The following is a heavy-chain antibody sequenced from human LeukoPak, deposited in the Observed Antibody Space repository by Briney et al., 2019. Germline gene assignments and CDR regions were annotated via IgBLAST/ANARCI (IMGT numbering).Heavy chain of an antibody. D-gene: IGHD3-10*02. Sequence: AGSLRLSCAASGFTFSSDAMNWVRQAPGKGLEWVTSIRESGGSTFYADSVKGRFTISRDNTKSTLYLQMNNLRAEATALYYWAKCSRSSNDTAGCTWFNPRGKGTGFT. CDR2: IRESGGST. CDR3: AKCSRSSNDTAGCTWFNP. V-gene: IGHV3-23*01. CDR1: GFTFSSDA. J-gene: IGHJ5*02.